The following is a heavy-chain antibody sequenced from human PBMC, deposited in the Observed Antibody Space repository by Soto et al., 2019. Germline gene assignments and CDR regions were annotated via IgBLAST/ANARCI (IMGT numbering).Heavy chain of an antibody. D-gene: IGHD3-10*01. Sequence: VKVSCKASRYTVTSYYMHWVRQAPGQGLEWMGIINPSGGSTSYAQKFQGRVTMTRDTSTGTVYMELSSLRSEDTAVYYCARGVYLSLVRTAWFDPWGQGTLVPVAP. V-gene: IGHV1-46*01. CDR2: INPSGGST. CDR1: RYTVTSYY. J-gene: IGHJ5*02. CDR3: ARGVYLSLVRTAWFDP.